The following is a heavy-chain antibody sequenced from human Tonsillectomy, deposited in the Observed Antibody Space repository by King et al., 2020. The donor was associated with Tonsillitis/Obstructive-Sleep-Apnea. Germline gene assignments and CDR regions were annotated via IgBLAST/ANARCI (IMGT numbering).Heavy chain of an antibody. D-gene: IGHD3/OR15-3a*01. CDR1: GGSFSGYY. CDR2: IDHSGST. CDR3: ARGTVEQDWSLDS. J-gene: IGHJ4*02. V-gene: IGHV4-34*01. Sequence: VQLPQWGAGLLKPSETLSLTCGVYGGSFSGYYWSWIRQTPGKGLEWIGEIDHSGSTNNNPSLKTRVSITVDTSKNQFSLNLNSVTAADTAVYYCARGTVEQDWSLDSWGRGPLVPVS.